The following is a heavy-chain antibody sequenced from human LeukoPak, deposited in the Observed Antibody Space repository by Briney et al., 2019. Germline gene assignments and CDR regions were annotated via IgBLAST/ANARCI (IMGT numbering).Heavy chain of an antibody. CDR3: ARALDYYDSSGYYYLHYYGMDV. Sequence: SETLSLTCTVSGGSISSYYWSWIRQPPGKGLEWIGYTYYSGSTNYNPSLKSRVTISVDTSKNQFSPKLSSVTAADTAVYYCARALDYYDSSGYYYLHYYGMDVWGQGTTVTVSS. CDR2: TYYSGST. D-gene: IGHD3-22*01. V-gene: IGHV4-59*01. CDR1: GGSISSYY. J-gene: IGHJ6*02.